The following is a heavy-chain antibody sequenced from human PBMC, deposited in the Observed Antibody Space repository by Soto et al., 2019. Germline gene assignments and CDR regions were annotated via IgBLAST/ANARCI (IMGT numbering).Heavy chain of an antibody. CDR1: GGSISSSSYY. CDR2: INNSGKT. D-gene: IGHD2-21*01. J-gene: IGHJ5*02. V-gene: IGHV4-39*01. CDR3: VRELWGQSYP. Sequence: SSETLSLTCTVSGGSISSSSYYWAWIRQPPGQGLEWIGSINNSGKTYYKPSLKSRVTISVDTPKNQFSLRLTPVTAADTAVYYCVRELWGQSYPRGQRTPVTVSS.